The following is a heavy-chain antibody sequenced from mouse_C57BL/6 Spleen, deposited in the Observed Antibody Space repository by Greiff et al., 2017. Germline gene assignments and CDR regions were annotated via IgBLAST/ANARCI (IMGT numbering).Heavy chain of an antibody. J-gene: IGHJ2*01. V-gene: IGHV1-54*01. CDR2: INPGSGGT. Sequence: QVQLQQSGAELVRPGTSVKVSCKASGYAFTNYLIEWVNQRPGQGLEWIGAINPGSGGTYYTEKFKGKVTMTADKSTSTAYMQNSSLTSVDSAVYFCARHTGYYFDYWGQGTTLTVSS. D-gene: IGHD3-1*01. CDR3: ARHTGYYFDY. CDR1: GYAFTNYL.